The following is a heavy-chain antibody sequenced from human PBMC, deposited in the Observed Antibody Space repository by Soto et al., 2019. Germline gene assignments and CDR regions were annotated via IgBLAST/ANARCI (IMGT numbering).Heavy chain of an antibody. CDR1: GFTFRNYN. V-gene: IGHV3-48*01. Sequence: GGSLRLSCAASGFTFRNYNMNWVRQAPGKGLEWLSYISGASGTIYYADSMQGRFTISRDNSKNTVYLQINALRAEDTAVYYCARDFSMVIVAPGYWGQGTLVTVSS. J-gene: IGHJ4*02. D-gene: IGHD5-12*01. CDR2: ISGASGTI. CDR3: ARDFSMVIVAPGY.